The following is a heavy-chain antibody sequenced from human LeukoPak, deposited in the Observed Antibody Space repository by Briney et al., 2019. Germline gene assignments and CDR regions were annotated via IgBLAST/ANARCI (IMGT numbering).Heavy chain of an antibody. D-gene: IGHD5-12*01. CDR1: GFTFVVYT. CDR2: ISWEGGST. V-gene: IGHV3-43*01. CDR3: AKGLALVAKSGPFDY. Sequence: GGSLRLSCAASGFTFVVYTMHGARQAPGKGREWVSLISWEGGSTYYAGSVKGRFTISRDNSKNSLHLQLNTLRTEDPALYYCAKGLALVAKSGPFDYWGQGTLVSVSS. J-gene: IGHJ4*02.